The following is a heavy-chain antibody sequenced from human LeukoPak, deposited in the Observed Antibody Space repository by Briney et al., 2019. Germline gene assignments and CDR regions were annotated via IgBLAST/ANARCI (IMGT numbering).Heavy chain of an antibody. CDR2: ISSRSSYI. CDR1: RFTLSSYS. CDR3: ARDQNSYDGGYYYYMDV. Sequence: GGPLRLSCAASRFTLSSYSMNWARHAPGKGLEWVSSISSRSSYIYYTDSVKGRYPISRDNAKNSLYLQMIRLRAEDTAVYYCARDQNSYDGGYYYYMDVWGKGTTVTVSS. J-gene: IGHJ6*03. D-gene: IGHD2-8*01. V-gene: IGHV3-21*01.